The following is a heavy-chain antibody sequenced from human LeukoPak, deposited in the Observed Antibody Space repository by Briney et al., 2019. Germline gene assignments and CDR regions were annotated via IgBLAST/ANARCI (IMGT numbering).Heavy chain of an antibody. CDR2: ISSGDSVI. J-gene: IGHJ4*02. D-gene: IGHD3-16*01. CDR1: GFTFSTYE. V-gene: IGHV3-48*03. Sequence: HSGGSLRLSCAASGFTFSTYEMHWVRQAPGKGLEWISYISSGDSVIYYADSVKGRFTISRDNAKNSLYLQMDSLRVEDTAVYYCTSLGTWSQGTLVTVSS. CDR3: TSLGT.